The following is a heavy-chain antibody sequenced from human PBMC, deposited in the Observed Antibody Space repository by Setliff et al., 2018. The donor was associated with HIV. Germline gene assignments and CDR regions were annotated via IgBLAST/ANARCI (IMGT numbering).Heavy chain of an antibody. V-gene: IGHV1-69*13. CDR1: GDNFNNVA. D-gene: IGHD3-22*01. Sequence: SVKVSCKASGDNFNNVAFNWVRQAPGQGLEWMGGILPIFGATDYAQKFQGRLTLTAVQSENSVYMELSSLRSDDTAVYYCATARRDYYDRGRRSHYYIDVWGKGTTVTVSS. CDR3: ATARRDYYDRGRRSHYYIDV. CDR2: ILPIFGAT. J-gene: IGHJ6*03.